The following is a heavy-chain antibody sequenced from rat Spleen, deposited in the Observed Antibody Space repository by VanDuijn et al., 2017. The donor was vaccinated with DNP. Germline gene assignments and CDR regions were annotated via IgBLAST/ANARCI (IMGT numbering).Heavy chain of an antibody. D-gene: IGHD3-1*01. CDR1: AYSITSDY. CDR3: ARGPSFDY. J-gene: IGHJ2*01. Sequence: EVQLQESGPGLVKPSQSLSLACSVTAYSITSDYWGWIRKFPGDKMEWMGYISYSGSTAYNPSLKGRISITRDTSKNQFFLQLNSVTTEDTATYYCARGPSFDYWGQGVMVTVSS. V-gene: IGHV3-1*01. CDR2: ISYSGST.